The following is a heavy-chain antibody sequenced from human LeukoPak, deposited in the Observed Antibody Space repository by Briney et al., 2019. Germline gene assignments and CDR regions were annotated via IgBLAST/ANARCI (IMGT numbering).Heavy chain of an antibody. V-gene: IGHV1-18*01. D-gene: IGHD6-13*01. Sequence: ASVKVSCKASGYTFTSYGISWVRQAPGQGLEWMGWISAYNGNTNYARKLQGRVTMTTDTSTSTAYMELRSLISDDAAVYYCARISWQQLVSADYWGQGTLVTVSS. CDR1: GYTFTSYG. CDR3: ARISWQQLVSADY. J-gene: IGHJ4*02. CDR2: ISAYNGNT.